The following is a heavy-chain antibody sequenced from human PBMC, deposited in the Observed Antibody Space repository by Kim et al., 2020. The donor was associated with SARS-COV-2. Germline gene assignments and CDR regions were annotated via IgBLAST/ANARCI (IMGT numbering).Heavy chain of an antibody. V-gene: IGHV3-23*01. CDR2: ISGSGGST. J-gene: IGHJ6*02. CDR3: AKAEYCSGGSCYPRSIYYYGMDV. CDR1: GFTFSSYA. Sequence: GGSLRLSCAASGFTFSSYAMSWVRQAPGKGLEWVSAISGSGGSTYYADSVKGRFTISRDNSKNTLYLQMNSLRAEDTAVYYCAKAEYCSGGSCYPRSIYYYGMDVWGQGTTVTVSS. D-gene: IGHD2-15*01.